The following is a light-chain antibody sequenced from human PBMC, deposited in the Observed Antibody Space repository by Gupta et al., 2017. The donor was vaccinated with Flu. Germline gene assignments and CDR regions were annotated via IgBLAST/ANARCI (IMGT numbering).Light chain of an antibody. V-gene: IGLV2-14*01. Sequence: SITISCTGTSSDVGGYNYVSCYQQHPGKPPKLMMYEVSNRPSGVSNRFSASKSGNTASLTISGLQAEDEADYYCSSYTSSSTLVFGGGTKLTVL. J-gene: IGLJ2*01. CDR1: SSDVGGYNY. CDR3: SSYTSSSTLV. CDR2: EVS.